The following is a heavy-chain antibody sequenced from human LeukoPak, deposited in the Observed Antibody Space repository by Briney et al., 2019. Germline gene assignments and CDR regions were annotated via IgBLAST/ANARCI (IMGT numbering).Heavy chain of an antibody. CDR3: ARGLSYYYDSSGYH. V-gene: IGHV1-46*01. Sequence: ASVKVSCKASGYTITNNYMHWVRQAPGQGLEWMGVINPSGTGTSYAQKFQGRITMSRDTSTSTAYMELRSLRSDDTAVYYCARGLSYYYDSSGYHWGQGTLVTVSS. D-gene: IGHD3-22*01. CDR1: GYTITNNY. CDR2: INPSGTGT. J-gene: IGHJ4*02.